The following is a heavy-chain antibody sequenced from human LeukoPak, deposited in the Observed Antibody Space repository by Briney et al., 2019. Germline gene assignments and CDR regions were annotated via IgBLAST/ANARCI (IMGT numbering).Heavy chain of an antibody. CDR2: IYSGGST. CDR3: ARDTTRGDYDLAY. J-gene: IGHJ4*02. V-gene: IGHV3-66*02. D-gene: IGHD3-10*01. Sequence: GGSLRLSCAASGFTVSSNYMSWVRQAPGKGLEWVSVIYSGGSTYYADSVKGRFTISRDNSKNTLYLQMNSLRAEDTAVYYCARDTTRGDYDLAYWGQGTLVTASS. CDR1: GFTVSSNY.